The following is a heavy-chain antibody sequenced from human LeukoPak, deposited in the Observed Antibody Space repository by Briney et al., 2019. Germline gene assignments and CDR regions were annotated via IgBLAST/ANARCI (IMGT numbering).Heavy chain of an antibody. Sequence: SETLSLTCAVYGDSFSGYYWSWIRQPPGKGLEWIAEINHRGTTHYNPSLKSRVNISADTSKNQFSLHLDSVTATDTAVYYCARSWAGMYYPFYYFDYWGQGTLVTVSS. CDR2: INHRGTT. J-gene: IGHJ4*02. V-gene: IGHV4-34*01. CDR3: ARSWAGMYYPFYYFDY. D-gene: IGHD1-26*01. CDR1: GDSFSGYY.